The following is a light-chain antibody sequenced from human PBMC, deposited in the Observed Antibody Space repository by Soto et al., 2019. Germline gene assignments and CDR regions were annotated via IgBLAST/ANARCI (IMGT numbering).Light chain of an antibody. CDR3: QKYDSLPFT. CDR1: QSVGSN. J-gene: IGKJ3*01. Sequence: EIVMTQSPATLSVSPGERATLSCRASQSVGSNLAWYQQKPGQAPRLLIYGASTRATGVPARFSGSGSGTELTLTISSLQSEDFAVYYCQKYDSLPFTFGPGTKVDIK. CDR2: GAS. V-gene: IGKV3-15*01.